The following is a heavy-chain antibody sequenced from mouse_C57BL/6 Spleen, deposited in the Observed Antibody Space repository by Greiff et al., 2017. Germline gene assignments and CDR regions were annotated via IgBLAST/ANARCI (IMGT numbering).Heavy chain of an antibody. Sequence: VQLQQSGPGLVQPSQSLSITCTVSGFSLTSYGVHWVRQSPGKGLEWLGVIWSGGSTDYNAAFISRLSISKDNSKSQVFFKMNSLQADDTAIYYCASQTGTGFAMDYWGQGTSVTVSS. V-gene: IGHV2-2*01. CDR2: IWSGGST. CDR3: ASQTGTGFAMDY. J-gene: IGHJ4*01. CDR1: GFSLTSYG. D-gene: IGHD4-1*01.